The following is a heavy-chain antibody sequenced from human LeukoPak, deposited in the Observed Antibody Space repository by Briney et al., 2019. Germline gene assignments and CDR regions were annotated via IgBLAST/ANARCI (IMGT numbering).Heavy chain of an antibody. Sequence: GGSLRLSCAASGFTFSSYGMHWVRQAPGNGLEWVAFIRYDGSNKYYADSVKGRFTISRDNSKNTLYLQMNSLRAEDTAVYYCAKELQLWSGWNFDYWGQGTLVTVSS. D-gene: IGHD5-18*01. J-gene: IGHJ4*02. CDR1: GFTFSSYG. CDR3: AKELQLWSGWNFDY. CDR2: IRYDGSNK. V-gene: IGHV3-30*02.